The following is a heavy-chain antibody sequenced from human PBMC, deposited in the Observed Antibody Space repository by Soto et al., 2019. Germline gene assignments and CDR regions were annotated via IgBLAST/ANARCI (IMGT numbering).Heavy chain of an antibody. J-gene: IGHJ4*02. CDR3: ATSADYDFWSGPTDY. D-gene: IGHD3-3*01. V-gene: IGHV5-10-1*01. CDR1: GYSFTTYW. Sequence: GESLKISCKGSGYSFTTYWINWVRQMPGKGLEWMGRIDPSDSYTNYSPSFQGHVTISADKSINSAYLQWSSLKASDTAMYYCATSADYDFWSGPTDYWGQGTLVTVSS. CDR2: IDPSDSYT.